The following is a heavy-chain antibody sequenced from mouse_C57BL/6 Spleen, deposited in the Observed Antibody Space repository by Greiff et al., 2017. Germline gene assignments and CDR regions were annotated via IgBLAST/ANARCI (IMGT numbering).Heavy chain of an antibody. J-gene: IGHJ2*01. V-gene: IGHV1-64*01. CDR1: GYTFTSYW. Sequence: QVQLQQPGAELVKPRASVKLSCKASGYTFTSYWMHWVKQRPGQGLEWIGMIHPNSGSTNYNEKFKSKATLTVDKSSSTAYMQLSSLTSEDSAVYYCARIYYGSSYYFDYWGQGTTLTVSS. D-gene: IGHD1-1*01. CDR3: ARIYYGSSYYFDY. CDR2: IHPNSGST.